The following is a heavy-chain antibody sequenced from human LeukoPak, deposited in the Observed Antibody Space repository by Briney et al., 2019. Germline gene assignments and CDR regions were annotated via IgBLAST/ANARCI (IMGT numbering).Heavy chain of an antibody. J-gene: IGHJ4*02. CDR3: ASGASETDY. CDR1: GGSISSYF. Sequence: SETLSLTCTVSGGSISSYFWSWIRQPAGKGLEWIGLIYISGDTNYNPSLKSRVTMSVDTSKNQFSLKLSSVTAADTAVYYCASGASETDYWGQGTLVTVSS. CDR2: IYISGDT. D-gene: IGHD1-14*01. V-gene: IGHV4-4*07.